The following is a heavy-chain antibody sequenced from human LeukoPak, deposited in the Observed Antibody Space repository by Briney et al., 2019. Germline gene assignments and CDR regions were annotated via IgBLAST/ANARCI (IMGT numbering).Heavy chain of an antibody. CDR3: ARDLGDSSGYPDVYFDY. V-gene: IGHV1-69*05. J-gene: IGHJ4*02. Sequence: SVKVSCKASGGTFSSYAISWVRQAPGQGLEWMGGIIPIFGTANYAQKFQGRVTMTTDTSTSTAYMELRSLRSDDTAVYYCARDLGDSSGYPDVYFDYWGQGTLVTVSS. CDR2: IIPIFGTA. CDR1: GGTFSSYA. D-gene: IGHD3-22*01.